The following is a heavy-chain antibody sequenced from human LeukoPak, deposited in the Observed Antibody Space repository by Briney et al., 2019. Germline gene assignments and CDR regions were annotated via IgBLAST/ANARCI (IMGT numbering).Heavy chain of an antibody. J-gene: IGHJ4*02. D-gene: IGHD4-17*01. V-gene: IGHV1-2*02. CDR2: INPNGGAT. Sequence: GASVTVSFKASGYTFTDYYIHWVRQAPGQGAKWMGWINPNGGATNYAQKFQGRVTMTRDTSISTAYMELSRLRSDDTAVYYCASLYGDYVNSDYWGQGTLVSVPS. CDR3: ASLYGDYVNSDY. CDR1: GYTFTDYY.